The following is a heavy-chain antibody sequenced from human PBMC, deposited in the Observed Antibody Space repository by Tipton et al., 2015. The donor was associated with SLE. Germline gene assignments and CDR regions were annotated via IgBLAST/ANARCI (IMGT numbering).Heavy chain of an antibody. J-gene: IGHJ4*02. CDR1: GGTFSSYV. Sequence: QLVQSGAEVKKPGSSVKVSCKASGGTFSSYVISWVRQAPGQGLEWMGGIIPIFGTAKYAQKVQGRVTITADESTSTAYMELSSLRSEATAMYYCARGVFSGYCSSASCQYYFDYWGQGTLVTVSA. V-gene: IGHV1-69*01. CDR3: ARGVFSGYCSSASCQYYFDY. D-gene: IGHD2-2*01. CDR2: IIPIFGTA.